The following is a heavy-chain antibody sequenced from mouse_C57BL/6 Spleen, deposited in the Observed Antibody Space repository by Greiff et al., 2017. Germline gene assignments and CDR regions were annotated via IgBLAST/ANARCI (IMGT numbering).Heavy chain of an antibody. CDR2: ISGGSSTI. D-gene: IGHD2-5*01. CDR3: ARSYSNLYYFDY. CDR1: GFTFSAYG. Sequence: EVQRVESGGGLVKPGGSLKLSCAASGFTFSAYGMHWVRQAPEKGLEWVAYISGGSSTIYYADTVKGRFTISRDNAKNTLFLQMTSLRSEDTAMYYCARSYSNLYYFDYWGQGTTLTVSS. J-gene: IGHJ2*01. V-gene: IGHV5-17*01.